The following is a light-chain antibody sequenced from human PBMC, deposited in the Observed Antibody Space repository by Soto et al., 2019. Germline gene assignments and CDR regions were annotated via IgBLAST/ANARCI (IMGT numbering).Light chain of an antibody. CDR1: SSDVGGYNY. CDR2: DVS. J-gene: IGLJ3*02. CDR3: SSYTSSSTLV. V-gene: IGLV2-14*03. Sequence: ALTQPASVSGSPGQSITISCTGTSSDVGGYNYVSWYQRHPGKAPKLILYDVSNWPSGVSNRFSGSKSGNTASLTISGLQAEDEADYYCSSYTSSSTLVFGGGTKLTVL.